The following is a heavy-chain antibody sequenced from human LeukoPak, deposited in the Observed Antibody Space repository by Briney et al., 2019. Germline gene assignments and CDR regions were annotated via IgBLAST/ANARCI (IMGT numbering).Heavy chain of an antibody. D-gene: IGHD6-19*01. CDR2: INPSNGDS. Sequence: ASVKVSCKASGYIFRNFVIAWVRQAPGQGPEWMGWINPSNGDSNYVEKFQGRLNMTTTTSTSTAYMELRSLRSDDTAVYFCARDYGSGQLDYWGQGTLVSVSS. V-gene: IGHV1-18*01. J-gene: IGHJ4*02. CDR1: GYIFRNFV. CDR3: ARDYGSGQLDY.